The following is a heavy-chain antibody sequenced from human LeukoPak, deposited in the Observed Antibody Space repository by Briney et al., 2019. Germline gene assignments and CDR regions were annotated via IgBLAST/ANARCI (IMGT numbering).Heavy chain of an antibody. CDR1: GYTFTNFG. V-gene: IGHV1-18*01. J-gene: IGHJ4*02. Sequence: ASVKVSCKTSGYTFTNFGISWVRQAPGQGLEWMGRISAYNGNTNYAQKLQGRVTMTTDTSTSTAYMELRSLTSDDTAVYYCTREVFDNSGSNSDYWGQGTLVTVSS. D-gene: IGHD3-22*01. CDR2: ISAYNGNT. CDR3: TREVFDNSGSNSDY.